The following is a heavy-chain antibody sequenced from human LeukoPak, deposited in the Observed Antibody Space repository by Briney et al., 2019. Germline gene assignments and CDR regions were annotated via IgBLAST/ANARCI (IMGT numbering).Heavy chain of an antibody. J-gene: IGHJ4*02. CDR3: VRGYCSGATCYHFDY. V-gene: IGHV4-59*01. CDR1: GASITSYY. D-gene: IGHD2-15*01. CDR2: LYYSGSD. Sequence: SETLSLTCTVSGASITSYYWNWVRQPPGKGLEWIGYLYYSGSDNYNPSLKSRITISVDTSKNQFSLKLSSVTAADTAVYYCVRGYCSGATCYHFDYWGQGTLVTVSS.